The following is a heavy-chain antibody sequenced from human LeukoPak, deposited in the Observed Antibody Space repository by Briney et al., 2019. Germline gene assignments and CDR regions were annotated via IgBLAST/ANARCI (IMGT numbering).Heavy chain of an antibody. V-gene: IGHV4-59*08. Sequence: SSETLSLTCTVSGGSISAYYWSWIRQPPAKGLQWIASIYYSGTTNYNPSLRSRVTVSVDTSKNQFSLRLTAADTAVYYCARHGIVGAKIAFDIWGQGTMVTVSS. J-gene: IGHJ3*02. CDR2: IYYSGTT. CDR3: ARHGIVGAKIAFDI. D-gene: IGHD1-26*01. CDR1: GGSISAYY.